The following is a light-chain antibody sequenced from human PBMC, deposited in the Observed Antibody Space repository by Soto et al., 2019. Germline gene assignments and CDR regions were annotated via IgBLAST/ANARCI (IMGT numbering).Light chain of an antibody. CDR1: QSVLSSSNNENY. CDR3: QQYYSSPLT. Sequence: DIVLTQSPDSLAVSLGERATINCKSSQSVLSSSNNENYLAWYQQKPGQSPKMLISWASTRDSGVPDRFSGSGSGTVFTLTLSSLQAEDVAVYYCQQYYSSPLTFGQGTKLEI. CDR2: WAS. V-gene: IGKV4-1*01. J-gene: IGKJ2*01.